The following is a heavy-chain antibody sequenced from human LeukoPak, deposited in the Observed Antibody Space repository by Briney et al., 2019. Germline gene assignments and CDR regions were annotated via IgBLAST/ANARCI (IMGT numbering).Heavy chain of an antibody. CDR3: AKRGYYYDSSGYYSDY. D-gene: IGHD3-22*01. J-gene: IGHJ4*02. V-gene: IGHV3-30*04. CDR1: GFTFSSYA. Sequence: GGSLRLSCAASGFTFSSYAMHWVRQAPGKGLEWVAVISYDGSNKYYADSVKGRFTISRDNSKNTLYLQMNSLRAEDTAVYYCAKRGYYYDSSGYYSDYWGQGTLVTVSS. CDR2: ISYDGSNK.